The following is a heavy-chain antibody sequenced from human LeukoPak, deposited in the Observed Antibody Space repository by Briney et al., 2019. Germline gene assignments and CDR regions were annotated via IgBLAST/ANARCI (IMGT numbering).Heavy chain of an antibody. V-gene: IGHV1-2*06. CDR1: GYTFTGYY. Sequence: ASVKVSCKASGYTFTGYYMHWVRQAPGQGLEWMGRINPNNGDKNYAQKLQGRVTMTTDTSTSTAYMELRSLRSDDTAVYYCATARGVGTTVDYWGQGTLVTVSS. CDR2: INPNNGDK. CDR3: ATARGVGTTVDY. D-gene: IGHD2-8*01. J-gene: IGHJ4*02.